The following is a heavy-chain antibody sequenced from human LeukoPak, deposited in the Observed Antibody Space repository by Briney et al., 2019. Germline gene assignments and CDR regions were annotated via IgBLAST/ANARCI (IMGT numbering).Heavy chain of an antibody. Sequence: PSETLSLTCTVSGGSISSSSYYWGWIRQPPGKGLEWIGSIYYSGSTYYNPSLKSRVTISVDTSKNQFSLKLSSVTAADTAVYYCARVGGSGSYVDYWGQGTLVTVSS. CDR1: GGSISSSSYY. J-gene: IGHJ4*02. V-gene: IGHV4-39*07. D-gene: IGHD3-10*01. CDR3: ARVGGSGSYVDY. CDR2: IYYSGST.